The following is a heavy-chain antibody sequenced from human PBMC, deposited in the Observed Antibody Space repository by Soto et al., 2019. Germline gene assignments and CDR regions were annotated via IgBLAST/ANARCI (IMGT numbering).Heavy chain of an antibody. V-gene: IGHV5-51*01. CDR1: GYSFTSYW. D-gene: IGHD4-17*01. CDR3: ARSYGDYDSVYWYFDL. Sequence: LGESLKISCKGSGYSFTSYWIGWVRQMPGKGLEWMGIIYPGDSDTRYSPSFQGQVTISADKSISTAYLQWSSLKASDTAMYYCARSYGDYDSVYWYFDLWGRGTLVTVSS. CDR2: IYPGDSDT. J-gene: IGHJ2*01.